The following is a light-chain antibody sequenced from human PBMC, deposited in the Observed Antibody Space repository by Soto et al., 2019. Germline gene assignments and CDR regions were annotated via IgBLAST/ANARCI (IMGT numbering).Light chain of an antibody. J-gene: IGKJ1*01. Sequence: EIVMTQSPATLSVSPGERATLSCRASQSVSSNLAWYQQKPGQAPRLLIYGASTRATGIPARFSGSGSGTEFTLTISSLQSEDFAVYYCQQHSSSQWTFGQGTKVDIK. CDR1: QSVSSN. CDR2: GAS. CDR3: QQHSSSQWT. V-gene: IGKV3-15*01.